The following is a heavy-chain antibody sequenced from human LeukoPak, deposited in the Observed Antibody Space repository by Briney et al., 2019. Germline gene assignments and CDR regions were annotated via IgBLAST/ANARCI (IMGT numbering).Heavy chain of an antibody. D-gene: IGHD3-22*01. CDR1: GFTFSSYA. CDR3: ARDPSVTMIPWYYFDY. Sequence: QTGGSLRLSCAASGFTFSSYAMHWVRQAPGKGLEWVAVISYDGSNKYYADSVKGRFTISRDNSKNTLYLQMNSLRAEDTAVYYCARDPSVTMIPWYYFDYWGQGTLVTVSS. CDR2: ISYDGSNK. V-gene: IGHV3-30-3*01. J-gene: IGHJ4*02.